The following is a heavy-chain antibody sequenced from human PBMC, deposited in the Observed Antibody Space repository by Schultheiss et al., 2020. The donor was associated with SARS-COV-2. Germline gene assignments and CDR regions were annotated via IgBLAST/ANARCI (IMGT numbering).Heavy chain of an antibody. CDR2: ISSSSSYI. CDR1: GFTFSSYW. D-gene: IGHD2-8*01. CDR3: AREDTHCTNGVCWPYGMDV. Sequence: GESLKISCAASGFTFSSYWMSWVRQAPGKGLEWVSSISSSSSYIYYADSVKGRFTISRDNAKNSLYLQMNSLRAEDTAVYYCAREDTHCTNGVCWPYGMDVWGQGTTVTVSS. V-gene: IGHV3-21*01. J-gene: IGHJ6*02.